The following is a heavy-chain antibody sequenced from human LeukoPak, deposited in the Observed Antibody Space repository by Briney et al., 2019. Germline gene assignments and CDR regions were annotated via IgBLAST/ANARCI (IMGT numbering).Heavy chain of an antibody. Sequence: ASVKVSCKVSGYTLTELSMHWVRQAPGKGLEWMGVFDPEDGETIYAQNFQGRVTMTEDTSTDTAYMELSSLRSEDTAVYYCAADYYDSSGYYSPIDYWGQGTLVTVSS. J-gene: IGHJ4*02. D-gene: IGHD3-22*01. CDR3: AADYYDSSGYYSPIDY. V-gene: IGHV1-24*01. CDR2: FDPEDGET. CDR1: GYTLTELS.